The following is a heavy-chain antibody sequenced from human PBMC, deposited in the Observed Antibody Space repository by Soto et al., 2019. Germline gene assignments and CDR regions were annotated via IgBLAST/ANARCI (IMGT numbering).Heavy chain of an antibody. D-gene: IGHD1-26*01. CDR3: ARVGGKSYAHSLIYGMDV. Sequence: QVQLVQSGAEVKKPGSSVKVSCKASGGTFSSSAISWVRQAPGQGLEWMGGIIPIFSTANNAQKFQGRVTITADKSTSTAYMELSSLRSEDTAVYYCARVGGKSYAHSLIYGMDVWGPGTTVTVSS. J-gene: IGHJ6*02. CDR1: GGTFSSSA. CDR2: IIPIFSTA. V-gene: IGHV1-69*06.